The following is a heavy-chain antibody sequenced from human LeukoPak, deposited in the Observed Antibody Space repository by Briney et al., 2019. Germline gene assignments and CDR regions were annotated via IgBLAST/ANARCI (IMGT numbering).Heavy chain of an antibody. CDR3: ARLIYDSSGYRRRTYYFDY. J-gene: IGHJ4*02. CDR1: GGSISSSSYY. V-gene: IGHV4-39*01. CDR2: IYYSGST. Sequence: SETLSLTCTVSGGSISSSSYYWGWIRQPPWKGLEWIGSIYYSGSTYYNPSLKSRVTISVDTSKNQFSLKLSSVTAADTAVYYCARLIYDSSGYRRRTYYFDYWGQGTLVTVSS. D-gene: IGHD3-22*01.